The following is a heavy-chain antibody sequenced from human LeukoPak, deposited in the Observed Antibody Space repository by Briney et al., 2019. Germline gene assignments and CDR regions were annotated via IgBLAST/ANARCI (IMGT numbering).Heavy chain of an antibody. CDR3: AREGYSSGWYCFDY. Sequence: GGSLRLSCAASGFTFSSYAMSWVRQAPGKGLEWVSYISSSSSTIYYADSVKGRFTISRDNAKNSLYLQMNSLRDEDTAVYYCAREGYSSGWYCFDYWGQGTLVTVSS. CDR2: ISSSSSTI. D-gene: IGHD6-19*01. CDR1: GFTFSSYA. J-gene: IGHJ4*02. V-gene: IGHV3-48*02.